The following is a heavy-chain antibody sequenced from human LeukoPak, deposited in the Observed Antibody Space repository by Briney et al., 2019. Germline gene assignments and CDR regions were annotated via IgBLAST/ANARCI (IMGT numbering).Heavy chain of an antibody. Sequence: SETLSLTCAVYGGSFSGYYWSWIRQPPGKGLEWIGEINHSGSTNYNPSLKSRVTISVDTSKNQFSLKLSSVTAPDTAVYYCARGLSGSYQIDYWGQGTLVTVSS. J-gene: IGHJ4*02. CDR1: GGSFSGYY. CDR3: ARGLSGSYQIDY. CDR2: INHSGST. V-gene: IGHV4-34*01. D-gene: IGHD1-26*01.